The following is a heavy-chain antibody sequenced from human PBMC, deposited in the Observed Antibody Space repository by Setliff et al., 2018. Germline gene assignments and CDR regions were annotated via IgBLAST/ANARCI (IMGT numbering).Heavy chain of an antibody. CDR2: INPRAGTT. D-gene: IGHD2-2*01. Sequence: ASVKVSCKASGYTFTNYYINWARQAPGQGLEWMGIINPRAGTTSYAQKLQGRVTMTRDTSTNTVYMELSSLRSEDTAVYYCARGGSPDCSTAGCRYGDYVYWGQGTQVTV. CDR3: ARGGSPDCSTAGCRYGDYVY. J-gene: IGHJ4*02. V-gene: IGHV1-46*03. CDR1: GYTFTNYY.